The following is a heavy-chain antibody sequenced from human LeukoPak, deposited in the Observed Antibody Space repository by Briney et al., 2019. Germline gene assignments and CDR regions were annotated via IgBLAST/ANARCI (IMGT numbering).Heavy chain of an antibody. CDR1: GFTFSDYY. V-gene: IGHV3-11*04. Sequence: PGGSLRLSCAASGFTFSDYYMSWIRQAPGKGLEWVSYISSSGSTIYYADSVKGRFTVSRDNAKNSLYLQMNSLRAEDTAVYYCARDPYGPGYSSSWYEGIRGNWFDPWGQGTLVTVSS. CDR3: ARDPYGPGYSSSWYEGIRGNWFDP. J-gene: IGHJ5*02. CDR2: ISSSGSTI. D-gene: IGHD6-13*01.